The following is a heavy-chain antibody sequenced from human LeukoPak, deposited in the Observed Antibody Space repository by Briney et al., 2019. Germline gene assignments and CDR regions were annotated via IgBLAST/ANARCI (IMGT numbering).Heavy chain of an antibody. CDR1: GFTVSSNY. CDR3: AREEAGYFDY. J-gene: IGHJ4*02. Sequence: GGSLRLSCAASGFTVSSNYMSWVRQAPGKGLERVSVIYSGGSTYYADSVKGRFTISRDNSKNTLYLQMNSLRAEDTAVYYCAREEAGYFDYWGQGTLVTVSS. D-gene: IGHD6-19*01. CDR2: IYSGGST. V-gene: IGHV3-66*01.